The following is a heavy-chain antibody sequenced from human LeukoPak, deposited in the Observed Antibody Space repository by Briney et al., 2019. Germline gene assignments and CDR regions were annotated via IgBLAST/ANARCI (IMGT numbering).Heavy chain of an antibody. CDR1: EFIFSGYW. D-gene: IGHD6-13*01. Sequence: GGSLRLSCAASEFIFSGYWMNWVRQAPGKGLEWVANIKKDGSEKQYVDSVRGRFTISTDNTKNSLYLQVNSLRVEDTAVYYCARDGFVGAADYWGQGTLVTVSS. V-gene: IGHV3-7*01. J-gene: IGHJ4*02. CDR3: ARDGFVGAADY. CDR2: IKKDGSEK.